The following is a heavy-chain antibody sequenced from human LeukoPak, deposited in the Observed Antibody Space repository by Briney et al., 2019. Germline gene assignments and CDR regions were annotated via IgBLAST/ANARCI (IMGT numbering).Heavy chain of an antibody. V-gene: IGHV1-18*01. CDR3: ARDWWRYCSSTSCYYYYYMDV. Sequence: ASVKVSCKASGYTFTSYGISWVRQAPGQGLEWMGWISAYNGNTNYAQKLQGRVTMTTDTSTSTAYVELRSLRSDDTAVYYCARDWWRYCSSTSCYYYYYMDVWGKGTTVTVSS. CDR2: ISAYNGNT. CDR1: GYTFTSYG. D-gene: IGHD2-2*01. J-gene: IGHJ6*03.